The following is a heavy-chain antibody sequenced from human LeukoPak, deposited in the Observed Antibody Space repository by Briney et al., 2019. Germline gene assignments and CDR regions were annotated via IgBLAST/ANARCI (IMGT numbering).Heavy chain of an antibody. J-gene: IGHJ4*02. CDR3: AKDDAPQGSSAARPKSHRPFDY. V-gene: IGHV3-30*04. CDR1: GFTFRSYT. Sequence: QTGGSLRLSCAVSGFTFRSYTMHWVRQAPGKGLEWVAVLSLDEITQYYADSVKGRFTISRDNSKSTLYLQMNSLRAEDTAVYYCAKDDAPQGSSAARPKSHRPFDYWGQGTLVTVSS. CDR2: LSLDEITQ. D-gene: IGHD6-6*01.